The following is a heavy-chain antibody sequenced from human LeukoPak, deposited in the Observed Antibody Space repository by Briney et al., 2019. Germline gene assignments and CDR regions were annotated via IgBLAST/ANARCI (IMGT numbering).Heavy chain of an antibody. CDR2: INPNSGGT. Sequence: ASVKVSCKASGYTFTGYYMHWVRQAPGQGLEWMGWINPNSGGTNYAQKFQGRVTMTRDTSISTAYMELSRLRSDDTAVYYCARARRIIVVVPAAIPSWFDPWGQGTLVTVSS. D-gene: IGHD2-2*02. J-gene: IGHJ5*02. CDR1: GYTFTGYY. V-gene: IGHV1-2*02. CDR3: ARARRIIVVVPAAIPSWFDP.